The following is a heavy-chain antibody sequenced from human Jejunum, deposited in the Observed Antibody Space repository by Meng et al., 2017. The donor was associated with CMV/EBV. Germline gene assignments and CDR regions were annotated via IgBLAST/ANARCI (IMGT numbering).Heavy chain of an antibody. Sequence: QVWGSGGGLVGAGGSVILSCAASGLRFTNAWMSWVRQAPGKDLEWVGRIRSKDAGGTSDYAAPVKGRFTISRDDSKNMLYLQMNSLKSEDTAVYYCAHYGAAEYFQDWGQGTLVTVSS. J-gene: IGHJ1*01. CDR1: GLRFTNAW. D-gene: IGHD4-17*01. V-gene: IGHV3-15*01. CDR2: IRSKDAGGTS. CDR3: AHYGAAEYFQD.